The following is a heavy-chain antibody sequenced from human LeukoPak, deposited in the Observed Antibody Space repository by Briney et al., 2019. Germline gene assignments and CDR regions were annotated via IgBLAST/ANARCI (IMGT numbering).Heavy chain of an antibody. CDR2: ISGSGGST. Sequence: GGSLRLSCAASGFTFSSYAMSWVRQAPGKGLEWVSAISGSGGSTYYAESVKGRFTISRDNSKKTLYLQMNSLRTEDTAVYYCAKDRSTIAPRRGDYWGQGTLVTVSS. D-gene: IGHD6-6*01. J-gene: IGHJ4*02. V-gene: IGHV3-23*01. CDR1: GFTFSSYA. CDR3: AKDRSTIAPRRGDY.